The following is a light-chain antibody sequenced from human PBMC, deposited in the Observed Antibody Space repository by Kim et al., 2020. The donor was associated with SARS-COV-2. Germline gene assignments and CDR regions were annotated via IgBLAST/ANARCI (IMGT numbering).Light chain of an antibody. Sequence: SYELTQPPSVPVAPGQTASITCGGSNIGSKSVHWYQQKPGQAPVLAMYYDKDRPSGIPERFSGSNSGNTATLPITRVEAGDEADYYCQVWDSTNDQAVFGGGTQLTVL. CDR2: YDK. V-gene: IGLV3-21*04. CDR3: QVWDSTNDQAV. J-gene: IGLJ3*02. CDR1: NIGSKS.